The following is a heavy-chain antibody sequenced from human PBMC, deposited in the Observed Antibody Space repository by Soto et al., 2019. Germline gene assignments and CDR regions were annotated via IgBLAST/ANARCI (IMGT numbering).Heavy chain of an antibody. D-gene: IGHD6-19*01. V-gene: IGHV3-48*02. CDR1: GFTFNSYS. Sequence: EVQLVESGGGLVQPGGSLRLSCAASGFTFNSYSMNWVRQAPGKGLEWVSYISSSSTTKYYTDSVKGRFTISRDNAKNSLYLQMNSLRDDDTAVYYCARPSSGWDNWFDPWGQGTWVTVSS. J-gene: IGHJ5*02. CDR2: ISSSSTTK. CDR3: ARPSSGWDNWFDP.